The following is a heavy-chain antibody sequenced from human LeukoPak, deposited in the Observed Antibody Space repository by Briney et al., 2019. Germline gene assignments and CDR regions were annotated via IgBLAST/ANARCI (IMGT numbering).Heavy chain of an antibody. CDR3: ASPGDFLSGGLPDAFDI. Sequence: SETLSLTCTVSGGSISSSYWSWIRQPPGKGLEWIGYIYYSGTPNYNPSLKSRVTISVDTSKNQFSLKLSSVTAADTAVYYCASPGDFLSGGLPDAFDIWGQGTMVTVSS. CDR2: IYYSGTP. CDR1: GGSISSSY. J-gene: IGHJ3*02. V-gene: IGHV4-59*08. D-gene: IGHD3-3*01.